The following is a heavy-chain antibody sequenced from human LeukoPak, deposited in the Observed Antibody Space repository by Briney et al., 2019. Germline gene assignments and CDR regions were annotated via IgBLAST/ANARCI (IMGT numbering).Heavy chain of an antibody. D-gene: IGHD5-24*01. V-gene: IGHV3-30*02. CDR1: GFTFSSYG. CDR3: AKRRDGYSLG. J-gene: IGHJ4*02. CDR2: IRYDGSNK. Sequence: GGSLRLPCAASGFTFSSYGMHWVRQAAGKGLEWVAFIRYDGSNKYYADSVKGRFTISRDNSKNTLYLQMNSLRAEDTAVYYCAKRRDGYSLGWGQGTLVTVSS.